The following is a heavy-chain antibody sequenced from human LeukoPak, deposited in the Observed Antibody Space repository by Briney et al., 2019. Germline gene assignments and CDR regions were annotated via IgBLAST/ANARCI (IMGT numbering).Heavy chain of an antibody. CDR3: ARDYQAVDATLHWYFDL. CDR1: GGSISSGGYY. V-gene: IGHV4-30-2*01. Sequence: SQTLSPTCTVSGGSISSGGYYWSWIRQPPGKGLEWIGYIYHSGSTYYNPSLKSRVTISVDRSKNQFSLKLSSVTAADTAVYHCARDYQAVDATLHWYFDLWGRGTLVTVSS. CDR2: IYHSGST. D-gene: IGHD6-19*01. J-gene: IGHJ2*01.